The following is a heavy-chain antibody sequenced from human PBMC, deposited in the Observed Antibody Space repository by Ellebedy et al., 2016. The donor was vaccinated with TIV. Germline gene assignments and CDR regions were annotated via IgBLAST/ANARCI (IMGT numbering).Heavy chain of an antibody. CDR1: GFTVSSNY. CDR3: ARALHCSTTSCPNGIDV. J-gene: IGHJ6*02. CDR2: ISYDGSNK. V-gene: IGHV3-30-3*01. Sequence: GGSLRLSXAASGFTVSSNYMSWVRQAPGKGLEWVAVISYDGSNKYYADSVKGRFTISRDNSKNTLYLQMNSLRPEDTAVYYCARALHCSTTSCPNGIDVWGQGTTVTVSS. D-gene: IGHD2-2*01.